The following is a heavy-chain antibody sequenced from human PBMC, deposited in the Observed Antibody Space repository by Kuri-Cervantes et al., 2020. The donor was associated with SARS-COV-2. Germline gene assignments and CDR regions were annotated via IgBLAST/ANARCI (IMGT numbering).Heavy chain of an antibody. CDR1: GFTVSSNY. D-gene: IGHD4-17*01. V-gene: IGHV3-53*01. CDR3: ARGGSYGDSNGLDWPFDL. J-gene: IGHJ2*01. CDR2: IYSGGTT. Sequence: GESLKISCAASGFTVSSNYMNWVRQAPGKGLEWVSVIYSGGTTYYADSVKGRFTISRDTSKSTLYLQMNSVKAEDSAMYYCARGGSYGDSNGLDWPFDLWGRGTLVTVSS.